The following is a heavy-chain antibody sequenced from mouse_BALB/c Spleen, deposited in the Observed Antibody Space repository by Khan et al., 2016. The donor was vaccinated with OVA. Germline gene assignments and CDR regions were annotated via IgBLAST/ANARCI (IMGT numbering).Heavy chain of an antibody. CDR3: ARHPCCFGRRSYFDY. J-gene: IGHJ2*01. Sequence: VQLLQSGADLVKPGGSLKLSCEASGYTFSSYGMSWVRQTPDKRLEWVANISSCSSAIYYPDSLKGRVTITGDNAKSTAYLQFNSLTSEDTAMYYCARHPCCFGRRSYFDYWGQGTTLTVSS. V-gene: IGHV5-6*01. D-gene: IGHD6-1*01. CDR2: ISSCSSAI. CDR1: GYTFSSYG.